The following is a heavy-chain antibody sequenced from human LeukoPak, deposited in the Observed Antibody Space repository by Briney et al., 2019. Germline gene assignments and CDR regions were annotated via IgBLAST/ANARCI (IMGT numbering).Heavy chain of an antibody. CDR1: GFTFSSYA. CDR3: AKNPLLGYSSGWYYFDY. J-gene: IGHJ4*02. D-gene: IGHD6-19*01. Sequence: GGSLRLSCAASGFTFSSYAMTWVRQAPGKGLEWVSAISGPGGAPFYADSVKGRFTISRDNSNNMLYLQMNSLRAEDTAVYYCAKNPLLGYSSGWYYFDYWGQGTLVTASS. V-gene: IGHV3-23*01. CDR2: ISGPGGAP.